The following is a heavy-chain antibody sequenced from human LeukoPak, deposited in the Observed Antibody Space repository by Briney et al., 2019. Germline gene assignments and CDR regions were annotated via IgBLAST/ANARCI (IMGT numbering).Heavy chain of an antibody. CDR2: IYPGDSDT. V-gene: IGHV5-51*03. CDR1: GYDFTTYW. D-gene: IGHD6-25*01. Sequence: GESMKISCKGSGYDFTTYWIGWVRQMPGKGLEWMGIIYPGDSDTRYSPSFQGHVTISADKSISTACLQWSSLKASDTAMYYCARGTIAAALVMDYWGQGTTVTVSS. J-gene: IGHJ4*02. CDR3: ARGTIAAALVMDY.